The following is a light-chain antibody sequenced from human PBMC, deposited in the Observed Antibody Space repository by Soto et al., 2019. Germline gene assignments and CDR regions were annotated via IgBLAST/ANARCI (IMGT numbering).Light chain of an antibody. CDR3: QQSYSTPPRYT. CDR2: AAS. Sequence: DIQMTQSPSSLSASVGDRFTITCRSIQSISSFLNWYQQKPGKAPKVLIYAASRLESGVPSRFSGSGSGTDFTLTISSLQPEDYATYYCQQSYSTPPRYTFGQGTKVDIK. J-gene: IGKJ2*01. CDR1: QSISSF. V-gene: IGKV1-39*01.